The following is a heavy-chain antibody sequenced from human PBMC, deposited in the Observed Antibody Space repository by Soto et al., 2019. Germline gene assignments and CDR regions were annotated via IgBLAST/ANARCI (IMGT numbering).Heavy chain of an antibody. D-gene: IGHD4-4*01. CDR3: AAVEVGTTVITSYYYYGMDV. Sequence: QMQLVQSGPEVKKPGTSVKVSCKASGFTLTSSAVQWVRLARGQRLEWIGWIVVGSTNTNYAQKFQERVSITRDMSTSTAYLELSSLRSEDTAVYYCAAVEVGTTVITSYYYYGMDVWGQGTTVTVSS. CDR1: GFTLTSSA. J-gene: IGHJ6*02. V-gene: IGHV1-58*01. CDR2: IVVGSTNT.